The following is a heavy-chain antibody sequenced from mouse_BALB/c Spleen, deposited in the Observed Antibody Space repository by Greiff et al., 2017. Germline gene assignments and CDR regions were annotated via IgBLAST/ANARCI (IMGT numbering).Heavy chain of an antibody. CDR1: GFTFSSFG. D-gene: IGHD1-1*01. Sequence: DVMLVESGGGLVQPGGSRKLSCAASGFTFSSFGMHWVRQAPEKGLEWVAYISSGSSTIYYADTVKGRFTISRDNPKNTLFLQMTSLRSEDTAMYYCARSPYDYFDYWGQGTTLTVSS. CDR2: ISSGSSTI. CDR3: ARSPYDYFDY. V-gene: IGHV5-17*02. J-gene: IGHJ2*01.